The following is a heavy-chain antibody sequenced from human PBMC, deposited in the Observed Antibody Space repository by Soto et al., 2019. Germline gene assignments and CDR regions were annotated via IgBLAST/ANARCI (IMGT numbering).Heavy chain of an antibody. V-gene: IGHV4-31*03. J-gene: IGHJ5*02. CDR2: IYYSGST. D-gene: IGHD3-16*01. CDR3: ARVGGINWFDP. CDR1: GGSISSGGYY. Sequence: SETLSLTCTVSGGSISSGGYYCSWIRQHPGKGLEWIGYIYYSGSTYYNPSLKSRVTISVDTSKNQFSLKLSSVTAADTAVYYCARVGGINWFDPWGQGTLVTVSS.